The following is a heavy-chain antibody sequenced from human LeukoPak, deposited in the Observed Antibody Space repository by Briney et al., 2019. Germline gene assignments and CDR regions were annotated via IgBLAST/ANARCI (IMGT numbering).Heavy chain of an antibody. D-gene: IGHD2-2*01. J-gene: IGHJ4*02. CDR2: IIPMLGIA. CDR3: ARYCSSTSCSFDY. Sequence: SVKVSCKASGGTFSSYAISWVRQAPGQGLEWMGRIIPMLGIANYAQKFQGRITITADKSTSTAYMELNSLRSEDTAVYYCARYCSSTSCSFDYWGQGTLVTVSS. CDR1: GGTFSSYA. V-gene: IGHV1-69*04.